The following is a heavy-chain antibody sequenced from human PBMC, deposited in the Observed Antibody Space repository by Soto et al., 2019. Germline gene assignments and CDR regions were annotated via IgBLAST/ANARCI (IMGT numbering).Heavy chain of an antibody. V-gene: IGHV3-23*01. CDR2: VYGSGRGI. CDR1: GFTFSSYA. CDR3: AKDSVAGDGVWLAHA. J-gene: IGHJ5*02. D-gene: IGHD4-17*01. Sequence: EVQLLESGGGLVQPGGSLRLSCAASGFTFSSYAMIWIRQVPGKGLEWVSGVYGSGRGIHYADSVRGRFTISRDNYAYAMYLQMNNLRVEDTAVYYCAKDSVAGDGVWLAHAWGRGTAVTVSS.